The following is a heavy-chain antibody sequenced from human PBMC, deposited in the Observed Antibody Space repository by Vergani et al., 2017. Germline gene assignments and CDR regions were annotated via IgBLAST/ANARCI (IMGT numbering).Heavy chain of an antibody. CDR1: GGSINSHNYY. CDR2: IHTSGST. J-gene: IGHJ4*02. CDR3: ARRGYSSSWYFDY. D-gene: IGHD6-13*01. Sequence: QVQLQESGPGLVKPSQTLSLTCTVSGGSINSHNYYWSWIRQPAGKGLEWIGRIHTSGSTNYNPSLKSRVTMSEDTSKNQFSLKLSSVTAADTAVHYCARRGYSSSWYFDYWGQGTLVTVSS. V-gene: IGHV4-61*02.